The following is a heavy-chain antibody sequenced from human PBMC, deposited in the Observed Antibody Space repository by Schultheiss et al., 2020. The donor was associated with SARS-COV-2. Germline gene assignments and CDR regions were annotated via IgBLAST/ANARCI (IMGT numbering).Heavy chain of an antibody. CDR3: ARDGHRYSYATMIVVASFDY. V-gene: IGHV3-30*03. CDR1: GFTFSSYG. D-gene: IGHD3-22*01. Sequence: GESLKISCAASGFTFSSYGMHWVRQAPGKGLEWVAVISYDGSNKYYADSVKGRFTISRDNSKNTLYLQMNSLRAEDTAVYYCARDGHRYSYATMIVVASFDYWGQGTLVTVSS. J-gene: IGHJ4*02. CDR2: ISYDGSNK.